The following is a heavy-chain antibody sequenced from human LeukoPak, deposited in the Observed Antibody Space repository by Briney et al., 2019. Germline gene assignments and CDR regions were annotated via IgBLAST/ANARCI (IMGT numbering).Heavy chain of an antibody. D-gene: IGHD3-22*01. CDR3: ATPSRYYDSSGYPDAFDI. Sequence: PGGSLRLSCAASGFTFSSYSMNWVRQAPGKGLEWVSYISSSSSTIYYADSVKGRFTISRDNAKNSLYLQMNSLRAEDTAVYYCATPSRYYDSSGYPDAFDIWGQGTMVTVSS. V-gene: IGHV3-48*04. CDR1: GFTFSSYS. CDR2: ISSSSSTI. J-gene: IGHJ3*02.